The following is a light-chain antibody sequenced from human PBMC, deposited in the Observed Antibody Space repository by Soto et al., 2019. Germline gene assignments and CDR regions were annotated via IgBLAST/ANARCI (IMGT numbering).Light chain of an antibody. CDR3: QQYDSYRGS. Sequence: DIQMTQSPFILSASVGDRVTITCRASQSVSTWLAWYQQKPGKAPKLLLFEVSVLARGVPSRLSGSGSGTEFTLTISGLQPDDFATYYCQQYDSYRGSFRQGTKLQVK. V-gene: IGKV1-5*01. CDR1: QSVSTW. J-gene: IGKJ2*01. CDR2: EVS.